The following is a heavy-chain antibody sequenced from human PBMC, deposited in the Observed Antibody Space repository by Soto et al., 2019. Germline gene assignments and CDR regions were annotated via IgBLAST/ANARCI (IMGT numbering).Heavy chain of an antibody. CDR2: ISGSGGST. CDR3: AKNAEEYDWEEGHFDY. Sequence: PGGSLRLSCAASGFTFSSYAMSWVRQAPGKGLEWVSAISGSGGSTYYADSVKGRFTISRDNSKNTLYLQMNSLRAEDTAVYQCAKNAEEYDWEEGHFDYWGPGPLVTVSS. CDR1: GFTFSSYA. D-gene: IGHD3-16*01. J-gene: IGHJ4*02. V-gene: IGHV3-23*01.